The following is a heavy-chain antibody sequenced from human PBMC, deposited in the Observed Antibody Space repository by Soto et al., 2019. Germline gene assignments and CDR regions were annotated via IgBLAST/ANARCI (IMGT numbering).Heavy chain of an antibody. Sequence: AASVKVSCKASGYTFTSYGFTWVRQAPGQGLEWMGWINTYNGNTNYAQKLQGRVTMTTDTSTSTAYMELRSLRSDDTAVYYCARDDCSGGRCYCDYWGQGTLVTVSS. J-gene: IGHJ4*02. CDR3: ARDDCSGGRCYCDY. V-gene: IGHV1-18*01. CDR1: GYTFTSYG. D-gene: IGHD2-15*01. CDR2: INTYNGNT.